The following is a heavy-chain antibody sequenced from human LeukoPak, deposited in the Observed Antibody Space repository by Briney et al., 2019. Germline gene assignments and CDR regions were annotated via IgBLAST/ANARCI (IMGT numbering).Heavy chain of an antibody. D-gene: IGHD3-22*01. CDR2: IYSGGIT. CDR1: GITVSSNY. J-gene: IGHJ4*02. Sequence: GGSLRLSCAASGITVSSNYMSWVRQAPGKGLEWVSFIYSGGITYYPDSVKGRFTISRDNAKNSLYLQMNSLRAEDTAVYYCARASSSGPFDYWGQGTLVTVSS. CDR3: ARASSSGPFDY. V-gene: IGHV3-53*01.